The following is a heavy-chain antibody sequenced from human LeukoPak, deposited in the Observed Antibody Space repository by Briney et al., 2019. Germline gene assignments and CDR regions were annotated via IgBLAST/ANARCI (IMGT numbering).Heavy chain of an antibody. CDR2: IRYDGSNK. CDR3: AKEMTAVGGPNYFDY. CDR1: GFTFISYG. Sequence: GGSLRLSCAASGFTFISYGMHWVRQAPGKGLEWVAFIRYDGSNKYYADSVKGRFTISRDNSKNTLYLQMNNLRAEDTAVFYCAKEMTAVGGPNYFDYWGQGTLVTVSS. D-gene: IGHD6-19*01. J-gene: IGHJ4*02. V-gene: IGHV3-30*02.